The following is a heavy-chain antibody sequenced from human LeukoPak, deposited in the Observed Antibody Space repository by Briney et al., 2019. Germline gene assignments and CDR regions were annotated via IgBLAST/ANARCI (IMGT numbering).Heavy chain of an antibody. V-gene: IGHV3-30*18. CDR3: AKVGMTTVTSDAFDI. D-gene: IGHD4-17*01. Sequence: GGSLRLSCAASGFTFSSYGMHWVRQAPGKGLEWVAGISYDGSNKYYADSVKGRFTISRDNSKNTLYLQMNRLRAEDTAVYYCAKVGMTTVTSDAFDIWGQGTMVTVSS. CDR2: ISYDGSNK. J-gene: IGHJ3*02. CDR1: GFTFSSYG.